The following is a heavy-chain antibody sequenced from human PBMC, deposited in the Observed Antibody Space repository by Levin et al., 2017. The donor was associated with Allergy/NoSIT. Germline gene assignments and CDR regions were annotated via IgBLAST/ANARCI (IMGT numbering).Heavy chain of an antibody. V-gene: IGHV3-33*01. D-gene: IGHD3-9*01. CDR3: ARTLGDWYRWYFDL. J-gene: IGHJ2*01. Sequence: GESLKISCAASGFTFSTYGLHWVRQAPGKGLEWVAGIWYDGSNKYYADSVKGRFTISRDNSKNTLYLQMSSLRAEDTAVYYCARTLGDWYRWYFDLWGRGTLVTVSS. CDR2: IWYDGSNK. CDR1: GFTFSTYG.